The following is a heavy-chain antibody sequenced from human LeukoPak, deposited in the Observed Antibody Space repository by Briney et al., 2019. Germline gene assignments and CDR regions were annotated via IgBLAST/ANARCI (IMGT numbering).Heavy chain of an antibody. Sequence: PSETLSLTCTLSGGSMNSTSYYWGWIRQPPGKGPDWIANIYYSGTTYYNPSLKSRVTISVDMSKNQFSLILRSVTAADTAVYYCARLGYSAGWYNGGGQGTLV. D-gene: IGHD6-13*01. CDR3: ARLGYSAGWYNG. V-gene: IGHV4-39*01. CDR2: IYYSGTT. CDR1: GGSMNSTSYY. J-gene: IGHJ4*02.